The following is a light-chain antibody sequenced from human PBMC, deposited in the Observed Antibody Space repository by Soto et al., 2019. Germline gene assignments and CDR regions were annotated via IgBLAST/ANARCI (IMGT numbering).Light chain of an antibody. J-gene: IGKJ4*01. Sequence: DIQMTQSPSSLSASVGDRVTITCRASQSIRFYLAWYQQKPGKAPKLLIYAASTLQSGVPSRFSGSGSGTDFTLTISSLQPEDFANYYCQQLNSYPLTFGGGTKVDIK. V-gene: IGKV1-9*01. CDR3: QQLNSYPLT. CDR2: AAS. CDR1: QSIRFY.